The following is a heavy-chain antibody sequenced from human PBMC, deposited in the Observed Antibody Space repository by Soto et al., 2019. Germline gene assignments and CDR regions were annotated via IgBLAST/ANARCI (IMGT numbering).Heavy chain of an antibody. J-gene: IGHJ5*02. CDR1: GGSFHSSA. CDR2: LTPISDSA. Sequence: SVKVSCKVSGGSFHSSAINWFRQAPGQGLEWMGGLTPISDSANYAQNFQGRVTITADVYTTTAYMEVNSLTSEDTAVDYCVRDGTKTLRDWFEPWGQGIPVTVPS. CDR3: VRDGTKTLRDWFEP. V-gene: IGHV1-69*13. D-gene: IGHD3-16*01.